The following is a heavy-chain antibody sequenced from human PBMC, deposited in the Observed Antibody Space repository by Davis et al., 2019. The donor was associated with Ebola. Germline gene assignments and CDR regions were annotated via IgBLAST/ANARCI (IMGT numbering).Heavy chain of an antibody. Sequence: HSQTLSLTCAISGDSVTGNNGAWHWIRQSPSRGLEWLVRTYYDRSKWYNDYAVSVKSRIIINADTSKNQLSLQLNSVTPEDTAVYFCARGWLRSGFDYWGQGTLATVSS. V-gene: IGHV6-1*01. J-gene: IGHJ4*02. D-gene: IGHD5-12*01. CDR3: ARGWLRSGFDY. CDR2: TYYDRSKWYN. CDR1: GDSVTGNNGA.